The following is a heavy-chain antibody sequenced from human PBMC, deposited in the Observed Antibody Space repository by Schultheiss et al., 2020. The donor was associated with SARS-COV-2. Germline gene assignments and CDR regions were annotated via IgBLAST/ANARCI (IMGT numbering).Heavy chain of an antibody. CDR3: ARDPFDY. V-gene: IGHV4-39*07. J-gene: IGHJ4*02. CDR2: IYYSGST. Sequence: SETLSLTCTVSGGSISSSSYYWGWIRQPPGKGLEWIGSIYYSGSTYYNPSLKSRVTISVDTSKNQFSLKLSSVTAADTAVYYCARDPFDYWGQGTLVTVSS. CDR1: GGSISSSSYY.